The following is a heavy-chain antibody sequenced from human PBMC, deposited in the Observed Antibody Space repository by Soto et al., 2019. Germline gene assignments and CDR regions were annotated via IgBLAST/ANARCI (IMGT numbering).Heavy chain of an antibody. CDR2: IYYSGST. D-gene: IGHD3-3*01. V-gene: IGHV4-30-4*01. CDR3: ARDIPTDFGSPSAFDI. CDR1: GGSISSGDYY. Sequence: QVQLQESGPGLVKPSQTLSLTCTVSGGSISSGDYYWSWIRQPPGKGLEWIGYIYYSGSTYYNPSLKSRVTLSVDTSKNQFSLKLSSVTAADTAVYYCARDIPTDFGSPSAFDIWGQGTMVTVSS. J-gene: IGHJ3*02.